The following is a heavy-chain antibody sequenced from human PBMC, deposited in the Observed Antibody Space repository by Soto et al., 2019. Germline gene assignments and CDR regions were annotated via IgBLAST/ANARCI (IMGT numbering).Heavy chain of an antibody. Sequence: GGSLRLSCAASGFIFSTYAMGWVRQAPGKGLEWVSVIGGRGGDTYYADSVKGRFTVSRDNSKNTLYLQMSSLRAEDTAVYYCAKNLIGRFDPWGPGTLVTVYS. CDR3: AKNLIGRFDP. CDR2: IGGRGGDT. CDR1: GFIFSTYA. J-gene: IGHJ5*02. V-gene: IGHV3-23*01.